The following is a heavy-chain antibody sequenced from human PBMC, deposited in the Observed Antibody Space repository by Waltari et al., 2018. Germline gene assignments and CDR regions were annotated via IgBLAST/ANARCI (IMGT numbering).Heavy chain of an antibody. Sequence: QVQLQESGPGLVKPSETLSLTCTVSGGSISSYYSSWIRQPPGKGLEWIGYIYYSGSTNYNPSLKSRVTISVDTSKNQFSLKLSSVTAADTAVYYCARSASPVEDYYYYMDVWGKGTTVTVSS. CDR1: GGSISSYY. CDR3: ARSASPVEDYYYYMDV. CDR2: IYYSGST. V-gene: IGHV4-59*01. J-gene: IGHJ6*03. D-gene: IGHD2-2*01.